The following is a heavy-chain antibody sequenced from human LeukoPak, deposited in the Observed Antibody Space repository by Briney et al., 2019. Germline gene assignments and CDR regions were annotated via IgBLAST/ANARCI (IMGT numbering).Heavy chain of an antibody. CDR2: ISAYNGNT. CDR3: ARDLNTAMVQYYFDY. J-gene: IGHJ4*02. CDR1: GYTFTSYG. D-gene: IGHD5-18*01. V-gene: IGHV1-18*01. Sequence: ASVKVSCKASGYTFTSYGISWVRQAPGQGLEWMGWISAYNGNTNYAQKLQGRVTMTTDTSTGTAYMELRSLRSDDTAVYYCARDLNTAMVQYYFDYWGQGTLVTVSS.